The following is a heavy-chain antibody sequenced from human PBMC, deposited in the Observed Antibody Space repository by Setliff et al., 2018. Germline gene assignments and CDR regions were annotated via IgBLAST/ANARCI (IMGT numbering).Heavy chain of an antibody. CDR2: IYKGGST. CDR3: ATRNFAVIPHSGLGLDYFYGMDV. CDR1: ANTLSTSYY. Sequence: SETLSLTCAVSANTLSTSYYWGWVRQPPGKGLEWIGDIYKGGSTYYNPSLRSRVSMSLDTSKRQVSLNLNSVTAADTGVYYCATRNFAVIPHSGLGLDYFYGMDVWGRGTTVTVSS. D-gene: IGHD1-1*01. J-gene: IGHJ6*02. V-gene: IGHV4-38-2*01.